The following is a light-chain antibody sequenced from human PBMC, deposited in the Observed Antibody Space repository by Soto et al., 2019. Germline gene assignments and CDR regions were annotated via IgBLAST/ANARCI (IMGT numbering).Light chain of an antibody. V-gene: IGLV2-14*01. CDR1: SSDFGGYNF. CDR2: AVS. CDR3: CSYTSYSPYV. J-gene: IGLJ1*01. Sequence: QSVLTQPASVSGSPGQSITISCTGTSSDFGGYNFVSWYQHRPGKAPKLMIYAVSNRPSGVSNRFSGSKSDNTASLTISGLQAEDEADYYCCSYTSYSPYVFGTGTKVTVL.